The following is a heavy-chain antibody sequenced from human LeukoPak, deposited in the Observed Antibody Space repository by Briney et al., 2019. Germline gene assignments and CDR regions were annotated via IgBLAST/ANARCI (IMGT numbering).Heavy chain of an antibody. D-gene: IGHD2-2*01. J-gene: IGHJ4*02. CDR3: AKDREQLLYYFDY. Sequence: GGSLRLSCAASGFTFSSYGMHWVRQAPGKGLEWVAFIRYDGSNKNYADSVKGRVTISRDNSKNTLYLQMNSLRAEDTAVYYCAKDREQLLYYFDYWGQGTLVTVSS. V-gene: IGHV3-30*02. CDR2: IRYDGSNK. CDR1: GFTFSSYG.